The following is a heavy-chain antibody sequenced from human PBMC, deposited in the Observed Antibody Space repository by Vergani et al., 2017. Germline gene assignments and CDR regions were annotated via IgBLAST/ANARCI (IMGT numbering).Heavy chain of an antibody. CDR2: ISSSSSTI. Sequence: EVQLVESGGGLVQPGGSLRLSCAASGFTFSSDSMNWVRQAPGKGLEWVSYISSSSSTIYYADSVKGRFTISRDNAKNSLYLQMNSLRAEDTAVYYCATWLGYGFGYWGQGTLVTVSS. V-gene: IGHV3-48*01. J-gene: IGHJ4*02. CDR3: ATWLGYGFGY. CDR1: GFTFSSDS. D-gene: IGHD3-10*01.